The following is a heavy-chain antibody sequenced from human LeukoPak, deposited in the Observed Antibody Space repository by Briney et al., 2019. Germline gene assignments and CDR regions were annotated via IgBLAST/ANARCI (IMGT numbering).Heavy chain of an antibody. V-gene: IGHV4-34*01. Sequence: SETLSLTCAVYGGSFSGYYWNWIRQAPGKGLEWIGEINRGGSANYNPSLKSRVTIAVDTSENQFSLKLTSVTAADTAVYCATARCSGDGCYPNWIDPWGQGTLVTVSS. CDR3: ATARCSGDGCYPNWIDP. J-gene: IGHJ5*02. CDR1: GGSFSGYY. CDR2: INRGGSA. D-gene: IGHD2-15*01.